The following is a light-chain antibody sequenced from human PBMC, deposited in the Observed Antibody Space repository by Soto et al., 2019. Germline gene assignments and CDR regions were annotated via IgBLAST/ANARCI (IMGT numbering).Light chain of an antibody. J-gene: IGKJ1*01. CDR1: QTISIF. CDR3: HQTDSIPET. V-gene: IGKV1-39*01. Sequence: DLLMTQSPSSLSASVGDRVTITCRASQTISIFLNWYQQKPGKAPELLIYAASRLQSGVPPRFSGSGSGTDFTLTISSLQPEDFATYYCHQTDSIPETFGQGTKVEIK. CDR2: AAS.